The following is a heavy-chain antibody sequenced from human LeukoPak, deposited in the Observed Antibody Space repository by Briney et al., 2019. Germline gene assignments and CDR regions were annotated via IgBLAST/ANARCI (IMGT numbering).Heavy chain of an antibody. CDR2: ISSSSSYI. CDR1: GFTFSSYS. Sequence: PGGSLRLSCAASGFTFSSYSMNWVRQAPGKGLEWVSSISSSSSYIYYADSVKGRFTISRDNAKNSLYLQMNSLRVEDTALYYCSKWGDYDVLTGYYDSDFWGQGTLVTVSS. CDR3: SKWGDYDVLTGYYDSDF. V-gene: IGHV3-21*04. D-gene: IGHD3-9*01. J-gene: IGHJ4*02.